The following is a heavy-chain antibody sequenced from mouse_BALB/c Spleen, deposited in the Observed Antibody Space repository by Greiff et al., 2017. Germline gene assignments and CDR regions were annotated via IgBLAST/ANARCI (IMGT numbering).Heavy chain of an antibody. D-gene: IGHD4-1*01. CDR3: ASHTGTSGNAMDY. Sequence: EVKLMESGPSLVKPSQTLSLTCSVTGDSITSGYWNWIRKFPGNKLEYMGYISYSGSTYYNPSLKSRISITRDTSKNQYYLQLNSVTTEDTATYYCASHTGTSGNAMDYWGQGTSVTVSS. J-gene: IGHJ4*01. V-gene: IGHV3-8*02. CDR1: GDSITSGY. CDR2: ISYSGST.